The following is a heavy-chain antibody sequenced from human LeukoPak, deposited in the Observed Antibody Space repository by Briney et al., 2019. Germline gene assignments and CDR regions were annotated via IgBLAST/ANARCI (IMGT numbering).Heavy chain of an antibody. V-gene: IGHV4-59*08. CDR2: IYYSGST. Sequence: PSETLSLTCTVSGGSINSNYWSWIRQSPGKGLEWIGGIYYSGSTKYNPSLKSRVTISVDTPKNDLSLRLTSVLAADTAIYYCVRRDNTGWNYFDCWGQGILVTVSS. J-gene: IGHJ4*02. CDR3: VRRDNTGWNYFDC. D-gene: IGHD6-19*01. CDR1: GGSINSNY.